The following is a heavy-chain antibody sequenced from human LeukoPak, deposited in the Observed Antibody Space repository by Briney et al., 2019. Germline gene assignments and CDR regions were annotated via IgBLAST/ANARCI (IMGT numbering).Heavy chain of an antibody. V-gene: IGHV3-21*01. CDR3: AREGPKRGYSGYDLFDY. CDR1: GFTFSSYS. CDR2: ISSSSSYI. J-gene: IGHJ4*02. Sequence: GGSLSLSCAASGFTFSSYSRNWVRQAPGKGLEWFSSISSSSSYIYYADSVKGRFTISRDNAKNSLYLQMNSLRAEDTAVYYCAREGPKRGYSGYDLFDYWGQGTLVTVSS. D-gene: IGHD5-12*01.